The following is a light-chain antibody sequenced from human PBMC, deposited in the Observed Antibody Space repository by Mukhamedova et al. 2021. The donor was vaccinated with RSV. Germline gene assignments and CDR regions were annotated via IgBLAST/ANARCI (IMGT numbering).Light chain of an antibody. CDR2: KAS. CDR3: QQYNRYSRT. Sequence: SISSWLAWYQQKPGKAPKLLIYKASSLESGVPSRFSGSGSGTEFTLTISSLQPDDFATYYCQQYNRYSRTFGQGTKVEIK. CDR1: SISSW. J-gene: IGKJ1*01. V-gene: IGKV1-5*03.